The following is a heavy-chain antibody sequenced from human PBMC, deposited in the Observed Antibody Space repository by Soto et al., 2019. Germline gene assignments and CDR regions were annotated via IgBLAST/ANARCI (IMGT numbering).Heavy chain of an antibody. Sequence: ASVKVSCKASGYTFTSYGISWVRQAPGQGLEWMGWISAYNGNTNYAQKLQGRVTMTTDTSTSTAYMELRSLRSDDTAVYYCARDSGRPQFYYYYYGMHVWGQGTTVTVSS. J-gene: IGHJ6*02. D-gene: IGHD6-19*01. CDR3: ARDSGRPQFYYYYYGMHV. CDR1: GYTFTSYG. CDR2: ISAYNGNT. V-gene: IGHV1-18*01.